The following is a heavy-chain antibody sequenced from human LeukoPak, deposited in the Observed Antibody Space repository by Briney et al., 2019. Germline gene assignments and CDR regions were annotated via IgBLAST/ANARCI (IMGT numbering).Heavy chain of an antibody. CDR3: ARAGDFWSGYYTLTD. D-gene: IGHD3-3*01. V-gene: IGHV4-39*07. CDR1: GGSISSTTYY. CDR2: IYYTGTT. J-gene: IGHJ4*02. Sequence: SETLSLTCTVSGGSISSTTYYWGWIRQPPGKGLEWIGSIYYTGTTYYNPSLKSRVTISVDTSQNQFSLKLSSVTAADTAVYYCARAGDFWSGYYTLTDWGRGTLVTVSS.